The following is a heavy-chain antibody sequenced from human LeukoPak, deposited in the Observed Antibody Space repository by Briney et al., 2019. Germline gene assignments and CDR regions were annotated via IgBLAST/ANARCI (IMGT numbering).Heavy chain of an antibody. D-gene: IGHD3-3*01. V-gene: IGHV3-23*01. CDR2: ISGSGGST. CDR1: GFTLSSYA. Sequence: GGSLRLSCAASGFTLSSYAMSWVRQAPGKGLEWVSAISGSGGSTYYADSVKGRFTISRDNSKNTLYLQMNSLRAEDTAVYYCARSSTSDFWSGYYYYYYMDVWGKGTTVTVSS. CDR3: ARSSTSDFWSGYYYYYYMDV. J-gene: IGHJ6*03.